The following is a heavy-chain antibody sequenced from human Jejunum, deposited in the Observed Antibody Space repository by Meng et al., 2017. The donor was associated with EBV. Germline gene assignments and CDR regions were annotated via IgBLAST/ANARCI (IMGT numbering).Heavy chain of an antibody. Sequence: QVRLVQSGAEVKKPGASVKLSCKASGYTFTNYPIHWVRQAPGQRPEWMGCINPGNGETEFSQKFQGRVTITRDTSATTAYMELTSLRSEDTAVYYCASRPGFNIGPFDYWGQGTLVTAPQ. CDR3: ASRPGFNIGPFDY. CDR2: INPGNGET. V-gene: IGHV1-3*01. CDR1: GYTFTNYP. D-gene: IGHD3/OR15-3a*01. J-gene: IGHJ4*02.